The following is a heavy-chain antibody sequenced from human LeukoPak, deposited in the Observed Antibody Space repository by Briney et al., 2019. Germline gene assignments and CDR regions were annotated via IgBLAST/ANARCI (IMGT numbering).Heavy chain of an antibody. J-gene: IGHJ4*02. V-gene: IGHV3-7*03. D-gene: IGHD5-24*01. CDR1: GFMFSSNW. Sequence: GGSLRPSCAASGFMFSSNWMSWVRLAPGKGLEWVANIKEDGTETYYVDSVKGRFTISRDNAKNSLYLRMNSLRVEDTAVYYCAKEGRSLQTYWGQGTLVTVSS. CDR3: AKEGRSLQTY. CDR2: IKEDGTET.